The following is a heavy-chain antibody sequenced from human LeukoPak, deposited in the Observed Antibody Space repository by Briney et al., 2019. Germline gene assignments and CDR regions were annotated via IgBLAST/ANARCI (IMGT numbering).Heavy chain of an antibody. Sequence: ASVKVSCKASGGTFSSYAISWVRQAHGQGLEWMGRIIPIFGTANYAQKFQGRVTITTDESTSTAYMELSSLRSEDTAVYYCARDCTGGSCDHFDYWGQGTLVTVSS. CDR3: ARDCTGGSCDHFDY. V-gene: IGHV1-69*05. CDR1: GGTFSSYA. CDR2: IIPIFGTA. J-gene: IGHJ4*02. D-gene: IGHD2-15*01.